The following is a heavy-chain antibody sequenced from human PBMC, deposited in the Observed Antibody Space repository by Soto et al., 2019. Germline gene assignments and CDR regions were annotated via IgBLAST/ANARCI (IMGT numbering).Heavy chain of an antibody. D-gene: IGHD7-27*01. CDR1: GFTFSDYD. CDR2: IGHGYDT. CDR3: ASLGARIY. V-gene: IGHV3-13*04. Sequence: EVPLVESGGGLVQPGGSLTLSCAASGFTFSDYDMHWVRQASGEGPEWVASIGHGYDTYYADSVRGRFTISRDNAKNSFYLQMNRLRVEDPAMFYCASLGARIYWAQGSLVTVSS. J-gene: IGHJ4*02.